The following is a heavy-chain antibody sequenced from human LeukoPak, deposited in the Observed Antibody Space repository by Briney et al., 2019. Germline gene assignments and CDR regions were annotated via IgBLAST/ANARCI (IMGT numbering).Heavy chain of an antibody. V-gene: IGHV7-4-1*02. Sequence: GASVKVSCKASGYTFTSYAMNWVRQAPGQELEWMGWINTNTGNPTYAQGFTGQFVFSLDTSVSTAYLQISSLKAEDTAVYYCARRGYSGYDILYYFDYWGQGTLVTVSS. CDR1: GYTFTSYA. CDR3: ARRGYSGYDILYYFDY. J-gene: IGHJ4*02. CDR2: INTNTGNP. D-gene: IGHD5-12*01.